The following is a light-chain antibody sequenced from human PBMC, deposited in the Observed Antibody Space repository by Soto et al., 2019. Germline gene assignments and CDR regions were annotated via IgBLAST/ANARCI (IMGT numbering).Light chain of an antibody. Sequence: EIVLTQSPGTLSLSPGERATLSCRASQSVSSSYLAWYQQKPGQAPRLLIYGASSRATGIPDRFSGSGSGTDCTITISRLEREEYAVYYCQHYGSSPNTFGQGTKREIK. CDR1: QSVSSSY. CDR3: QHYGSSPNT. J-gene: IGKJ2*01. CDR2: GAS. V-gene: IGKV3-20*01.